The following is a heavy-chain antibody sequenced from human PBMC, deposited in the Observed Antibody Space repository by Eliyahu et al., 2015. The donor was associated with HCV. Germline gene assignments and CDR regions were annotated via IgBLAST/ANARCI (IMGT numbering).Heavy chain of an antibody. CDR2: IWXEGGQE. CDR1: GFTFSQSG. V-gene: IGHV3-33*01. D-gene: IGHD6-19*01. J-gene: IGHJ4*02. Sequence: QVRLVESGGGVVQPGKSLRLSCVTSGFTFSQSGMHXVRQAPGKGLEWVXIIWXEGGQEAYADSVKGRFAISRDNAQNTVYLQMNNLRAEDTGVYYCATDPAQYYDTSGFLESWGQGTLVTVSS. CDR3: ATDPAQYYDTSGFLES.